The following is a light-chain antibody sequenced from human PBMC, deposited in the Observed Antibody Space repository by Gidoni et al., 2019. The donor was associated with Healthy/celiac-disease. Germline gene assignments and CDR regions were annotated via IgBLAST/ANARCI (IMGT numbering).Light chain of an antibody. CDR2: EGS. J-gene: IGLJ2*01. V-gene: IGLV2-23*03. Sequence: QSALTQPASVSGSPGQSITISCTGTSSYVGSYNLVSWYQQQPGKAPKLMIYEGSKRPSGVSNRFSGSESGNTASLTISGLQAEDEADYYCCSYAGSSTFVVFGGGTKLTVL. CDR1: SSYVGSYNL. CDR3: CSYAGSSTFVV.